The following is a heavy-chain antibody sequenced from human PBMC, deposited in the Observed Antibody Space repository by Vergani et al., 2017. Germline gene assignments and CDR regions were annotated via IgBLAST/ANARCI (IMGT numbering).Heavy chain of an antibody. CDR2: IYYSGIT. Sequence: QVQLQESGPGLVKPSETLSLTCTVSGGSISSYYWSWIRQHPGKGLEWIGYIYYSGITNYNPSLKSRVTISVDTSKSQFSLKLSSVTAADTAVYYCARGKYYGSGSYSDWDYYYGMDVWGQGTTVTVSS. D-gene: IGHD3-10*01. CDR3: ARGKYYGSGSYSDWDYYYGMDV. J-gene: IGHJ6*02. CDR1: GGSISSYY. V-gene: IGHV4-59*01.